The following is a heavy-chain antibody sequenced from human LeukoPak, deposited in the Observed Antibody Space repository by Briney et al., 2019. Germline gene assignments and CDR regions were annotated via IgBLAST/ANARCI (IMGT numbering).Heavy chain of an antibody. D-gene: IGHD3-9*01. Sequence: SETLSLTCAVSGGSISSSNWWSWVRQPPGKGLEWIGEIYHSGSTNYNPSLKSRVTISVDKSKNQFSLKLSSVTAADTAVYCCARVYYDILTGYPPPLDYWGQGTLVTVSS. J-gene: IGHJ4*02. CDR3: ARVYYDILTGYPPPLDY. CDR1: GGSISSSNW. CDR2: IYHSGST. V-gene: IGHV4-4*01.